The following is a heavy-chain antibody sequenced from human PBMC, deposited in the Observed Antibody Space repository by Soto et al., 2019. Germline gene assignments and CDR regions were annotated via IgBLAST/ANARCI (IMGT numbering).Heavy chain of an antibody. CDR1: GGSISSYY. V-gene: IGHV4-59*01. Sequence: SETLSLTCTVSGGSISSYYWSWIRQPPGKGLEWIGYIYYSGSTNYNPSLKSRVTMTTDTSTSTAYMELRSLRSDDTAVYYCGRAYSPGLFDPWGQGTLVTVSS. CDR2: IYYSGST. D-gene: IGHD2-15*01. J-gene: IGHJ5*02. CDR3: GRAYSPGLFDP.